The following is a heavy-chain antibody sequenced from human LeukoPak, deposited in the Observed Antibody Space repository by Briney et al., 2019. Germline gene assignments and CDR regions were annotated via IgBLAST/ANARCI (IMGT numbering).Heavy chain of an antibody. CDR3: ARDPALLWFGSDY. V-gene: IGHV1-18*01. D-gene: IGHD3-10*01. Sequence: ASVKVSCKASGYTFSNYGISWVRQAPGQGLEWMGWISGYNGNTNYAQKFQGRVTMTTDTSTSTAYMEVRSLRSDDTAVYYCARDPALLWFGSDYWGQGTLVTVSS. J-gene: IGHJ4*02. CDR2: ISGYNGNT. CDR1: GYTFSNYG.